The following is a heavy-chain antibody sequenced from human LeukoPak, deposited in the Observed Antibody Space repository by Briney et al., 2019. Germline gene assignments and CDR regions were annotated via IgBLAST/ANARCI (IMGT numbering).Heavy chain of an antibody. CDR2: IKQDGSEK. CDR3: ARKSGYNSYSSSWYDDY. D-gene: IGHD6-13*01. Sequence: PGGSLRLSCAASGFTFRIYWMTWVRQAPGKGLEWVGNIKQDGSEKYYVDSVKGRFTISRDNAKNSLYLQMNSLRAEDTAVYYCARKSGYNSYSSSWYDDYWGQGTLVTVSS. V-gene: IGHV3-7*03. J-gene: IGHJ4*02. CDR1: GFTFRIYW.